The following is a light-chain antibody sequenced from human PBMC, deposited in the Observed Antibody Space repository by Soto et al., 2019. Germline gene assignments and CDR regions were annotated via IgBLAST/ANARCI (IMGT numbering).Light chain of an antibody. V-gene: IGKV3-20*01. Sequence: EIVLTQSPGTLSLSPGERATLPYRASQSVKSSYLAWYQHKPGQAPRLLIYGTSSRATGIPDRFSGSGSGTDFTLTISRLEPEDFAVYYCQQYGSSITFGQGTRLEIK. CDR2: GTS. CDR3: QQYGSSIT. CDR1: QSVKSSY. J-gene: IGKJ5*01.